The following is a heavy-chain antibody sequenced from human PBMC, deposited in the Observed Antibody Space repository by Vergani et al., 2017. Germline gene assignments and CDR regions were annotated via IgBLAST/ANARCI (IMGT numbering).Heavy chain of an antibody. CDR3: ARTYDSSGHHFDY. J-gene: IGHJ4*02. CDR2: IVVGSGNT. Sequence: QMQLVQSGPEVKKPGTSVKVSCKASGFTFTSSAVQWVRQARGQRLEWIGWIVVGSGNTNYAQKFQERVTITRDMSTSTAYMELSSLRSEDTAVYYCARTYDSSGHHFDYWGQGTLVTVSS. CDR1: GFTFTSSA. D-gene: IGHD3-22*01. V-gene: IGHV1-58*01.